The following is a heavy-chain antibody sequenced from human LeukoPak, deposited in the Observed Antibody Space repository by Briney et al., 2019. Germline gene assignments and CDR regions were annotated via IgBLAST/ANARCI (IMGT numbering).Heavy chain of an antibody. J-gene: IGHJ3*02. Sequence: SETLSLTCTVSDGSLSGHYWSWIRQPPGKGLEWIGYIYYSGYTNYNPSLKSRVTISVDTSKNQFSLKLSSVTAADTAVYYCARGRYYDSSLAFDIWGQGTMVTVSS. D-gene: IGHD3-22*01. CDR2: IYYSGYT. CDR1: DGSLSGHY. CDR3: ARGRYYDSSLAFDI. V-gene: IGHV4-59*11.